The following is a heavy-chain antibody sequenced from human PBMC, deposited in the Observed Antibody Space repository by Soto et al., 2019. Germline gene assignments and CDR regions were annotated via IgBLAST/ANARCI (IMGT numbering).Heavy chain of an antibody. D-gene: IGHD2-8*01. Sequence: GASVKVSCKASGYSFTDYHIHWVRQAPGQGLEWLGRINPKSGGTSTAQKFQGWVTMTTDTSISTASMELTRLTSDDTAISYCALHDPTDCSNGVCSFFYNHDMDVWGQGTTVTVSS. CDR3: ALHDPTDCSNGVCSFFYNHDMDV. V-gene: IGHV1-2*04. CDR1: GYSFTDYH. CDR2: INPKSGGT. J-gene: IGHJ6*02.